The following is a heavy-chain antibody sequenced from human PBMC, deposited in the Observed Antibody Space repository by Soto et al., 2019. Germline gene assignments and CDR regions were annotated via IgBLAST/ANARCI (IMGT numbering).Heavy chain of an antibody. J-gene: IGHJ3*02. V-gene: IGHV5-51*01. D-gene: IGHD1-7*01. CDR1: GYSFTSYW. Sequence: GESLKISCKGSGYSFTSYWIGWVRQMPGKGLEWMGIIYPGDSDTRYSPSFQGQVTISADKSISTAYLQWSSLKASDTAMYYCARRSDGITGTTPRYGLNGKAFDIWGQGTMVTVSS. CDR2: IYPGDSDT. CDR3: ARRSDGITGTTPRYGLNGKAFDI.